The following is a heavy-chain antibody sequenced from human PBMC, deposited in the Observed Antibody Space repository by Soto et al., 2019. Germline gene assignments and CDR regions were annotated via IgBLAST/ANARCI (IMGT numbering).Heavy chain of an antibody. V-gene: IGHV1-69*12. CDR1: GGTFSSYA. J-gene: IGHJ4*02. D-gene: IGHD5-12*01. CDR2: IIPIFGTA. CDR3: ARLASRTSRDGYTPYDY. Sequence: QVQLVQSGAEVKKPGSSVKVSCKASGGTFSSYAISWVRQAPGQGLEWMGGIIPIFGTANYAQKFQGRVTLTANESTSTAYMELSSLRSEDTDVYYCARLASRTSRDGYTPYDYWGQGTLVTVSS.